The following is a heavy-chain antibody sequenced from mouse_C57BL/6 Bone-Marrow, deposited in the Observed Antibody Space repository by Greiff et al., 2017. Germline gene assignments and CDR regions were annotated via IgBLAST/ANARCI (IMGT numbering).Heavy chain of an antibody. Sequence: VQLQQPGPELVKPGASVKISCKASGYSFTDYNMNWVKQSNGQSLEWIGVLNPNYGTTSYNQKFKGKATLTVDQSSSTAYMQLSSLTSEYSAVYCCTRHAYYFDYWGQGTTLTVSS. J-gene: IGHJ2*01. V-gene: IGHV1-39*01. CDR3: TRHAYYFDY. CDR2: LNPNYGTT. CDR1: GYSFTDYN.